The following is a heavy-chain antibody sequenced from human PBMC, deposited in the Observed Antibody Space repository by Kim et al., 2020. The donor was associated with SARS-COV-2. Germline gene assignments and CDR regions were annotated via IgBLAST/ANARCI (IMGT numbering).Heavy chain of an antibody. V-gene: IGHV4-39*01. CDR3: ARHGVGARSGMDV. J-gene: IGHJ6*02. Sequence: SETLSLTCTVSGGSISSSSYYWGWIRQPPGKGLEWIGSIYYSGSTYYNPSLKSRVTISVDTSKNQFSLKLSSVTAADTAVYYCARHGVGARSGMDVWGQGTTVTVSS. CDR1: GGSISSSSYY. D-gene: IGHD1-26*01. CDR2: IYYSGST.